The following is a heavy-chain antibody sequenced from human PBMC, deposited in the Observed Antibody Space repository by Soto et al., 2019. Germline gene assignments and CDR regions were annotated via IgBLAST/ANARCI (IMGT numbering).Heavy chain of an antibody. Sequence: QLQLQESGPGLVKPSETLSLTCTVSGGSISSGSYYWGWIRQPPGKGLEWIGTIYYIGSTYYNPSLKSRVTISVDTAKNQCTLKLTSVTAADTAGYYCARLLYNWNSLDWGQGTLVTVSS. CDR1: GGSISSGSYY. CDR2: IYYIGST. J-gene: IGHJ4*02. CDR3: ARLLYNWNSLD. D-gene: IGHD1-20*01. V-gene: IGHV4-39*01.